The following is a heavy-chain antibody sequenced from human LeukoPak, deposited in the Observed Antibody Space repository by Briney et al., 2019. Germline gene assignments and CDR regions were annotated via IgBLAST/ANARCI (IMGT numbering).Heavy chain of an antibody. CDR3: AREVDCSSTSCYVDY. Sequence: APVKVSCKASGYTFTSYGISWVRQAPGQGLEWMGWISAYNGNTNYAQKLQGRVTMTTDTSTSTAYMELRSLRSDDTAVYYCAREVDCSSTSCYVDYWGQGTLVTVSS. CDR1: GYTFTSYG. J-gene: IGHJ4*02. V-gene: IGHV1-18*01. D-gene: IGHD2-2*01. CDR2: ISAYNGNT.